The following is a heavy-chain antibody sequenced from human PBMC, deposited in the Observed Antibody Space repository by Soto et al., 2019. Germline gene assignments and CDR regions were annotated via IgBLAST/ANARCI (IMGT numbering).Heavy chain of an antibody. D-gene: IGHD2-2*03. Sequence: QVQLVESGGGVVQPGRSLRLSCAASGFTFSSYARHWVRQAPGKGLEWVAVISYDGSNKYYADSVKGRFTISRDNSKNTLYLQMNSLRAEDTAVYYCARAVDGYCISTSCSPYGMDVWGQGTTVTVSS. CDR2: ISYDGSNK. J-gene: IGHJ6*02. CDR3: ARAVDGYCISTSCSPYGMDV. CDR1: GFTFSSYA. V-gene: IGHV3-30-3*01.